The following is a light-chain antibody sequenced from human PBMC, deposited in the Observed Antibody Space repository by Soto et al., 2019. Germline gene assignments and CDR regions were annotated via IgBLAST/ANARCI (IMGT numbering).Light chain of an antibody. J-gene: IGKJ1*01. V-gene: IGKV3-20*01. CDR2: GAS. CDR3: QHYGTSPEWT. CDR1: QSVSSSY. Sequence: EIVLTQSPGTLSLSLGERATLSCRASQSVSSSYLAWYQQKPGQAPRLLIYGASSRATGIPDRFSGSGSGTDFTLTVSRLEPEDFAMYYCQHYGTSPEWTFGQGTKVEIK.